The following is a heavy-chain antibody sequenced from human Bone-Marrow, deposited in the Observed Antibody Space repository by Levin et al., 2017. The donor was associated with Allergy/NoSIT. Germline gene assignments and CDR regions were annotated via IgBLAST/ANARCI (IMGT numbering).Heavy chain of an antibody. J-gene: IGHJ4*02. Sequence: LSLTCAASGFTFSSYSMNWVRQAPGKGLEWVSSISSSSSYIYYADSVKGRFTISRDNAKNSLYLQMNSLRAEDTAVYYCARDRLSGSRSFDYWGQGTLVTVSS. D-gene: IGHD1-26*01. CDR1: GFTFSSYS. V-gene: IGHV3-21*01. CDR3: ARDRLSGSRSFDY. CDR2: ISSSSSYI.